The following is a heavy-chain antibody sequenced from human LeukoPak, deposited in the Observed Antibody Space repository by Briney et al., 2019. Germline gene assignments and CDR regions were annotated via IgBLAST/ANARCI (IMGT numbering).Heavy chain of an antibody. CDR1: GFTFRSYW. CDR2: ISYDGSNK. Sequence: PGGSLRLSCAASGFTFRSYWMSWVRQAPGKGLEWVAVISYDGSNKYYADSVKGRFTISRDNSKNTLYLQMNSLRAEDTAVYYCARDGSYDYVWGSYRPRFDYWGQGTLVTVSS. CDR3: ARDGSYDYVWGSYRPRFDY. V-gene: IGHV3-30-3*01. D-gene: IGHD3-16*02. J-gene: IGHJ4*02.